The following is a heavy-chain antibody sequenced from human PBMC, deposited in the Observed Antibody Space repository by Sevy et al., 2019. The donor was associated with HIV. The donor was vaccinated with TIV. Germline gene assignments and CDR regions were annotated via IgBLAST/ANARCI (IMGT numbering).Heavy chain of an antibody. CDR2: IRSKSYGGTT. J-gene: IGHJ6*02. V-gene: IGHV3-49*03. CDR1: GFTFGDYA. CDR3: TTDREGGYYYYGMDV. Sequence: GGSLRLSCTASGFTFGDYALSWFRQAPGKGLEWVGFIRSKSYGGTTEYAASVKGRFTISRDDTKNTLYLQMNSLKTEDTAVYYCTTDREGGYYYYGMDVWGQWTTVTVSS. D-gene: IGHD1-26*01.